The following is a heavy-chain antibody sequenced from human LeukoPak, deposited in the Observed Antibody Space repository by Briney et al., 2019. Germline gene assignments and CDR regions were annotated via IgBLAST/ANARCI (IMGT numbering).Heavy chain of an antibody. V-gene: IGHV4-34*01. Sequence: PSETLSLTCAVYGGSFSGYYWSWIRQPPGKGLEWIGEINHSGSTNYNPSLKSRVTISVDTSKNQFSLKLSSVTAADTAVYYCARVDYGTDAFDIWGQGTMVTVSS. J-gene: IGHJ3*02. CDR2: INHSGST. CDR3: ARVDYGTDAFDI. D-gene: IGHD4-17*01. CDR1: GGSFSGYY.